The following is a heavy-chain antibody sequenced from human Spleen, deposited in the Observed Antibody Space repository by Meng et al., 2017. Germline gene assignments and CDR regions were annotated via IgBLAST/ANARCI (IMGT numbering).Heavy chain of an antibody. Sequence: GGSLRLSCAPSGFTFSSYDMHWVRQAPGKGLEWVAVISHDGNKKYYADSVKGRFTISRDNSQNTLYLQINSLRAEDTAVYYCARNKVLIWFRENYYGMDVWGQGTTVTVSS. CDR1: GFTFSSYD. V-gene: IGHV3-33*01. CDR3: ARNKVLIWFRENYYGMDV. CDR2: ISHDGNKK. J-gene: IGHJ6*02. D-gene: IGHD3-10*01.